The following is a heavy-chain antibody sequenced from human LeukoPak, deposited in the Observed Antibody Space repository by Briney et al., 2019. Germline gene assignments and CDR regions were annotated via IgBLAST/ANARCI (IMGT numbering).Heavy chain of an antibody. CDR3: ARDVDERLGRLDAFDI. CDR2: IPYDGSNK. J-gene: IGHJ3*02. Sequence: GGSLRLSCAASGFTFDNYAMHWVRQAPGKGLEWVAVIPYDGSNKYYADSVKGRFTISRDNSKNSLYLQMNSLRAEDTAVYYCARDVDERLGRLDAFDIWGQGTMVTVSS. D-gene: IGHD6-19*01. CDR1: GFTFDNYA. V-gene: IGHV3-30-3*01.